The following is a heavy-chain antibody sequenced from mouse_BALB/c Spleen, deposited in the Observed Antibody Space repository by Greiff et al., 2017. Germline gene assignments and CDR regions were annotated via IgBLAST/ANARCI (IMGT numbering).Heavy chain of an antibody. CDR3: ARGGSGYVSAMDY. D-gene: IGHD3-1*01. CDR1: GFSLTSYG. V-gene: IGHV2-2*02. J-gene: IGHJ4*01. Sequence: VKLVESGPGLVQPSQSLSITCTVSGFSLTSYGVHWVRQSPGKGLEWLGVIWSGGSTDYNAAFISRLSISKDNSKSQVFFKMNSLQANDTAIYYCARGGSGYVSAMDYWGQGTSVTVSS. CDR2: IWSGGST.